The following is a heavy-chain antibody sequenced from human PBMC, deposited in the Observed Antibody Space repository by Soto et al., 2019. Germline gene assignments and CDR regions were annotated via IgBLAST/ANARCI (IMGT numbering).Heavy chain of an antibody. V-gene: IGHV3-23*01. Sequence: EVQLLESGGGFIHPGGSLRLSCAGSGFSFSSFAWNWFRQAPGKGLEWASITSGSADSTFYADSLKARFTISRDNSKSTLYLQINSLRAEDTAVYYCAKTRGAMIYAISVYGMDVWGQGATVTVSS. CDR3: AKTRGAMIYAISVYGMDV. CDR2: TSGSADST. CDR1: GFSFSSFA. J-gene: IGHJ6*02. D-gene: IGHD2-8*01.